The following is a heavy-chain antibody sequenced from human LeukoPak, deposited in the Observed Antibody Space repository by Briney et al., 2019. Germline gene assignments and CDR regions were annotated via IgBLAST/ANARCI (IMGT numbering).Heavy chain of an antibody. V-gene: IGHV1-69*05. J-gene: IGHJ5*02. CDR2: IIPIFGTA. CDR3: AKEVLRGMARGVAGWFDP. Sequence: GASVKVSCKASGGTFSSYAISWVRQAPGQGLEWMGGIIPIFGTANYAQKFQGRVTITTDESTSTAYMELSSLRSEDTAVYYCAKEVLRGMARGVAGWFDPWGQGTLVTVSS. D-gene: IGHD3-10*01. CDR1: GGTFSSYA.